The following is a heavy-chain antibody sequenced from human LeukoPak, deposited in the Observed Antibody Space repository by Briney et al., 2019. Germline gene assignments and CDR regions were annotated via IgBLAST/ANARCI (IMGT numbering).Heavy chain of an antibody. V-gene: IGHV3-48*03. Sequence: GGSLRLSCAASGFTFSSYEMNWVRQAPGKGLEWVSYISSSGSTIYYADSVKGRFTISRDNAKNSLYLQMNSLRAEDTAVYHCARVEMATIGVDYWGQGTLVTVSS. CDR3: ARVEMATIGVDY. J-gene: IGHJ4*02. CDR1: GFTFSSYE. D-gene: IGHD5-24*01. CDR2: ISSSGSTI.